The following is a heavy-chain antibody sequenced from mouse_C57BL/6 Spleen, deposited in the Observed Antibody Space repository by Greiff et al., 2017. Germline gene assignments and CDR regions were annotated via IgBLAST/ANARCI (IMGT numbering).Heavy chain of an antibody. CDR3: TTLYGSSFYYAMDY. V-gene: IGHV14-1*01. Sequence: EVQLQQSGAELVRPGASVKLSCTASGFNIKDYYMHWVKQRPEQGLEWIGRIDPEDGDTEYAPKFQGKATMTADTSSNTAYLQLSSLTSEDTAVYYCTTLYGSSFYYAMDYWGQGTSVTVSS. J-gene: IGHJ4*01. CDR1: GFNIKDYY. CDR2: IDPEDGDT. D-gene: IGHD1-1*01.